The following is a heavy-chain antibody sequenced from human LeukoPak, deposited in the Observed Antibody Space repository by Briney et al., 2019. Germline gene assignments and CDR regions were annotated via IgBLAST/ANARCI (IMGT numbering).Heavy chain of an antibody. D-gene: IGHD3-22*01. CDR1: GGSVSSGSHY. Sequence: SETLSLTCTVSGGSVSSGSHYWSWIRQPPGKGLEWIGYIYYSGSTNYNPSLKSRVTISVDTSKNQFSLKLSSVTAADTAVYYCARESSSGGYYNYWGQGTLVTVSS. J-gene: IGHJ4*02. CDR3: ARESSSGGYYNY. CDR2: IYYSGST. V-gene: IGHV4-61*01.